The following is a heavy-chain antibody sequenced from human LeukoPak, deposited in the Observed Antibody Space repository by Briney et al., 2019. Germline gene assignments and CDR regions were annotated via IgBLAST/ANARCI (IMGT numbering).Heavy chain of an antibody. CDR3: ARDRYCSSTSCHHGAFDI. V-gene: IGHV3-30-3*01. Sequence: GGSLRLSCAASGFTFSTHAMHWVRQAPGKGLEWVAVISYDGSNKYYADSVKGRFTISRDNSKNTLYLQMNSLRAEDTAVYYCARDRYCSSTSCHHGAFDIWGQGTMVTVSS. J-gene: IGHJ3*02. CDR2: ISYDGSNK. D-gene: IGHD2-2*01. CDR1: GFTFSTHA.